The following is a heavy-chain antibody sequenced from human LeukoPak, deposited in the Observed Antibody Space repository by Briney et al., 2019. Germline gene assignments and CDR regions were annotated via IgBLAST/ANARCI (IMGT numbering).Heavy chain of an antibody. Sequence: PSGTLSLTCAVSGGSISSSNWWSWVRQPPGKGLEWIGEIYHSGSTNYNPSLKSRVTISVDKSKNQFSLKLSSVTAADTAVYYCARVSPYSSGWLPDYWGQGTLVTVSS. CDR1: GGSISSSNW. CDR3: ARVSPYSSGWLPDY. V-gene: IGHV4-4*02. D-gene: IGHD6-19*01. J-gene: IGHJ4*02. CDR2: IYHSGST.